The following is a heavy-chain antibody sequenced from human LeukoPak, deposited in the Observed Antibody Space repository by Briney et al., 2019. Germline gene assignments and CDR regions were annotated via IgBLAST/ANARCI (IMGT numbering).Heavy chain of an antibody. CDR2: IYHSGST. CDR1: GGSISSGGYS. V-gene: IGHV4-30-2*05. J-gene: IGHJ2*01. D-gene: IGHD3-10*01. Sequence: SETLSLTCTVSGGSISSGGYSWSWIRQPPGKGLEWIGYIYHSGSTYYNPSLKSRVTISVDTSKNQFSLKLSSVTAADTAVYYCARRRASFGTMVRGVGLPWYFDLWGRGTLVTVFS. CDR3: ARRRASFGTMVRGVGLPWYFDL.